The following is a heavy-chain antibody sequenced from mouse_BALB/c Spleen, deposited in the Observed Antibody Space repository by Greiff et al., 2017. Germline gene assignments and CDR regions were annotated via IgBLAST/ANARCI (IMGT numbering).Heavy chain of an antibody. CDR3: ARGDYDEVYAMDY. CDR1: GYTFTSYV. CDR2: INPYNDGT. D-gene: IGHD2-4*01. Sequence: VQLKESGPELVKPGASVKMSCKASGYTFTSYVMHWVKQKPGQGLEWIGYINPYNDGTKYNEKFKGKATLTSDKSSSTAYMELSSLTSEDSAVYYCARGDYDEVYAMDYWGQGTSVTVSS. J-gene: IGHJ4*01. V-gene: IGHV1-14*01.